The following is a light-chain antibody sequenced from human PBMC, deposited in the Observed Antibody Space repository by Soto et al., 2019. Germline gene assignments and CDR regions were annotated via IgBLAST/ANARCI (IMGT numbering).Light chain of an antibody. CDR1: QSISSW. CDR3: QQYNGYPLT. J-gene: IGKJ4*01. CDR2: KAS. Sequence: DIQMTQSPSTLSASVGDRVTITCRASQSISSWLAWYQQKPGKAPNLLIYKASSLESGVPSRFSGSGSGTEFTLTISSLQPDDFTTYYCQQYNGYPLTFGGGTNVEIK. V-gene: IGKV1-5*03.